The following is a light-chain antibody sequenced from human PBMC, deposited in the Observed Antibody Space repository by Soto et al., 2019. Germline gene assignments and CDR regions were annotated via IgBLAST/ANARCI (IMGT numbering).Light chain of an antibody. Sequence: QTVVTQPPSASATPGQRVIISCSGSRSNIGTNSVSWYQQVPGMAPKLLIYRHDQRPSGVPDRVSGSKSGTAASLAISAVQSEDEADYYCASWDDGLSGWVFGGGTQLTVL. CDR2: RHD. J-gene: IGLJ3*02. CDR3: ASWDDGLSGWV. CDR1: RSNIGTNS. V-gene: IGLV1-44*01.